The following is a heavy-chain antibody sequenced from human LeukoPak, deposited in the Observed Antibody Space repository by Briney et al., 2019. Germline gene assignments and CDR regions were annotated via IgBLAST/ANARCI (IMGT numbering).Heavy chain of an antibody. CDR2: IRYDGSNK. V-gene: IGHV3-30*02. Sequence: GGSLRLSCAASGFTFSSYGMHWVRQAPGKGLEWVAFIRYDGSNKYYADSVKGRFTISRDNSKNTLYLQMNSLRAEDTAVYYCAKDWCSSTSCYEYCMDVWGKGTTVTISS. D-gene: IGHD2-2*01. CDR3: AKDWCSSTSCYEYCMDV. CDR1: GFTFSSYG. J-gene: IGHJ6*03.